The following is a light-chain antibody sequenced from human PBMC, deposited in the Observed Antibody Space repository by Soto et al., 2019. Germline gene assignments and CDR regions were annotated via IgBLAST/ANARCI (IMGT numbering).Light chain of an antibody. Sequence: EIVLTQSPAPLSLSPGERATLSCRASQSIANFLAWYQQKPGQAPRLLIYDASNRATGIPARFSGTGSGTDFTLTITSLEPEDVAVYYCQQRSNWPRTFGQGTRLEIK. CDR1: QSIANF. CDR2: DAS. CDR3: QQRSNWPRT. J-gene: IGKJ5*01. V-gene: IGKV3-11*01.